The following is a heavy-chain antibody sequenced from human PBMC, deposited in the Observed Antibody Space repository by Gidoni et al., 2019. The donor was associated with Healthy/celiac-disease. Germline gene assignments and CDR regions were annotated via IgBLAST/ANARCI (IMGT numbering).Heavy chain of an antibody. D-gene: IGHD3-22*01. Sequence: EVQLVQSGAEGKKHGEALKISCKGYGYSFTSYWIGWVRQMPGKVLEWIGIIYPGDSDTRYSPSFQCQVTISADKSISTAYLQWSSLKASDTAMYYCARGSYDSSGNDAFDIWGQGTMVTVSS. V-gene: IGHV5-51*01. CDR3: ARGSYDSSGNDAFDI. CDR1: GYSFTSYW. J-gene: IGHJ3*02. CDR2: IYPGDSDT.